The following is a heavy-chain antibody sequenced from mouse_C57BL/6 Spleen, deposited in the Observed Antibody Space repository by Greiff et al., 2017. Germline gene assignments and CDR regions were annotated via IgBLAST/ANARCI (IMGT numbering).Heavy chain of an antibody. CDR1: GFTFSDYG. Sequence: EVHLVESGGGLVKPGGSLKLSCAASGFTFSDYGMHWVRQAPEKGLEWVAYISSGSSTIYYADTVKGRFTIARDNAKNTLFLQMTSLRSEDTARYYCARDYGSSFLLGYWGQGTTLTVSS. CDR3: ARDYGSSFLLGY. J-gene: IGHJ2*01. V-gene: IGHV5-17*01. CDR2: ISSGSSTI. D-gene: IGHD1-1*01.